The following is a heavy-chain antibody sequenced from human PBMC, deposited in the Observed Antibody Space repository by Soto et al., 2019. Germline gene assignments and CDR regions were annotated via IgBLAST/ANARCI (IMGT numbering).Heavy chain of an antibody. CDR2: IWYDGSNK. D-gene: IGHD1-26*01. J-gene: IGHJ3*01. CDR1: GFSFSSYG. CDR3: ARAQYTGSYFDACDV. Sequence: GGSLRLACAASGFSFSSYGMHWVRQAPGKGLDWVAVIWYDGSNKYYAESVKGRFTISRDNSKNTLYVQMNSLTVEDTAVYYCARAQYTGSYFDACDVWGQGTMVTVSS. V-gene: IGHV3-33*03.